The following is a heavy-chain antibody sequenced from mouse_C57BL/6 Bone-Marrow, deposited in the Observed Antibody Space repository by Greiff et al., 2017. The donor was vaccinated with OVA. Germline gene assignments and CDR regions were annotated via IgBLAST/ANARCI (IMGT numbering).Heavy chain of an antibody. CDR2: INPNNGGT. CDR3: ANYDGH. D-gene: IGHD2-3*01. J-gene: IGHJ3*01. CDR1: GYTFTDYY. V-gene: IGHV1-26*01. Sequence: VQLQQSGPELVKPGASVKISCKASGYTFTDYYMNWVKQSHGKSLEWIGDINPNNGGTSYNQKFKGKATLTVDKSSSTAYMELRSLTSEDSAAYYCANYDGHWGQGTLVTVSA.